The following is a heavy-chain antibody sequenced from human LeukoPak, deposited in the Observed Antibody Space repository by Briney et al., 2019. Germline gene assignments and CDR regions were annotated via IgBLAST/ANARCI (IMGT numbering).Heavy chain of an antibody. CDR3: ARGHYGSGGRDAFDI. Sequence: PSETLSLTCAVYGGSFSGYYWSWIRQPPGKGLEWIGEINHSGSTNCNPSLKSRVTISVDTSKNQFSLKLSSVTAADTAVYYCARGHYGSGGRDAFDIWGQGTMVTVSS. J-gene: IGHJ3*02. CDR2: INHSGST. V-gene: IGHV4-34*01. D-gene: IGHD3-10*01. CDR1: GGSFSGYY.